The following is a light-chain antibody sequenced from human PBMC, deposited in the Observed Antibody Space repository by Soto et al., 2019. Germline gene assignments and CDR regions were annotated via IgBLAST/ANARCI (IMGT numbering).Light chain of an antibody. Sequence: QSVLTQPASVSGSPGQSITISCTGTSSDVGGYNYVSWYQQHPGKAPKLMIYEVSYRPSGVSNRFSGSKSGNTASLTLSGLQAEDEADYYCSSYTSSSTWVFGGGTKVTVL. J-gene: IGLJ3*02. CDR1: SSDVGGYNY. V-gene: IGLV2-14*01. CDR2: EVS. CDR3: SSYTSSSTWV.